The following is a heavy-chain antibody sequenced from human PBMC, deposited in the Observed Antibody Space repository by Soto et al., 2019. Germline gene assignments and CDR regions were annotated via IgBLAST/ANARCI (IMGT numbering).Heavy chain of an antibody. CDR2: IYYSAST. CDR1: GGAISSYY. Sequence: QVQLQESVPGLVKPSETLSLTCTVSGGAISSYYWSWIRQPPGKGLGWIGYIYYSASTNSNHSLKCRVTISGDTYKIQISLKLRSVTAGDTAVYYCARWLVGRGNWSAPWGQGTLVTVSS. D-gene: IGHD6-19*01. CDR3: ARWLVGRGNWSAP. J-gene: IGHJ5*02. V-gene: IGHV4-59*01.